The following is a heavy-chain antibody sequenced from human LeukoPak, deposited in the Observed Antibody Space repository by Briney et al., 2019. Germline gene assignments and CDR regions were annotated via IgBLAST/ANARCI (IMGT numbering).Heavy chain of an antibody. CDR3: AREWYCSSTSCHYYFEY. CDR2: MHHSGKA. CDR1: GYSISSRYY. Sequence: PSETLSLTCAVSGYSISSRYYWGWIRQPPEKGLEWIGSMHHSGKAYYNPSLRSRVTISLYTSKNQLSVNLISVTAADTAVYYSAREWYCSSTSCHYYFEYWGQGTLVTVSS. J-gene: IGHJ4*02. D-gene: IGHD2-2*01. V-gene: IGHV4-38-2*02.